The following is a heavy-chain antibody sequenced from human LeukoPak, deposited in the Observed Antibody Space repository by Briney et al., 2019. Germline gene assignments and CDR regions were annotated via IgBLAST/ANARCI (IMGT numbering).Heavy chain of an antibody. V-gene: IGHV3-74*01. J-gene: IGHJ4*02. CDR1: GFTFSSYW. CDR3: ARTRSSGWYRRYYFDY. Sequence: GGSLRLSCAASGFTFSSYWIHWVRQAPGKGLVWVSRINNDGSITNYADSVRGRFTISRDKAKNTLYLQMNSLRAEDTAMYYCARTRSSGWYRRYYFDYWGQGTLVTVSP. D-gene: IGHD6-19*01. CDR2: INNDGSIT.